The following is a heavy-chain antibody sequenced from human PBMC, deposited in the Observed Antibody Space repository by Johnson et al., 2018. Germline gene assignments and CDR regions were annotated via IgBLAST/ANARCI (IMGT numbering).Heavy chain of an antibody. CDR3: AKDGESYNAIYDAFDF. CDR2: ISDVARL. D-gene: IGHD3-16*01. Sequence: EQLVESGGGLAQPGGSLRLSCAASGFTFSDYAMNWVRQAPGKGLEWVSTISDVARLFSADSVRGRSPISTDNSKSTGYLQMNSLRAEDTAVYYGAKDGESYNAIYDAFDFWGQGTMVTVSS. V-gene: IGHV3-23*04. J-gene: IGHJ3*01. CDR1: GFTFSDYA.